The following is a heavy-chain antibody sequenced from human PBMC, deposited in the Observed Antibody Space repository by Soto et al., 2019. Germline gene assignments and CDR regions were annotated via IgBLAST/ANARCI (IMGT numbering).Heavy chain of an antibody. Sequence: QLQLQESGPGLVKPSETLSLTCTVSGGSISSSSYYWGWIRQPPGKGLEWIGNIYYSGSTYYNPSLKSRVTISVDTSKNQFSLKLSSVTAADTAVYYCARRVSGGYFHYWGQGTLVTVSS. CDR3: ARRVSGGYFHY. CDR2: IYYSGST. V-gene: IGHV4-39*01. J-gene: IGHJ4*02. D-gene: IGHD1-26*01. CDR1: GGSISSSSYY.